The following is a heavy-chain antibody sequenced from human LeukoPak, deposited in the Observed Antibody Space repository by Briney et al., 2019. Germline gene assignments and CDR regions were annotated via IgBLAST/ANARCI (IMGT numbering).Heavy chain of an antibody. V-gene: IGHV4-61*01. CDR2: IYYSGST. J-gene: IGHJ6*03. D-gene: IGHD6-19*01. CDR3: AREVSVAGYYYYYYMDV. CDR1: GGSVSSGSYY. Sequence: SETLSLTCTVSGGSVSSGSYYRSWIRQPPGKGLEWIGYIYYSGSTNYNPSLKSRVTISVDTSKNQFSLKLSSVTAADTAVYYCAREVSVAGYYYYYYMDVWGKGTTVTVSS.